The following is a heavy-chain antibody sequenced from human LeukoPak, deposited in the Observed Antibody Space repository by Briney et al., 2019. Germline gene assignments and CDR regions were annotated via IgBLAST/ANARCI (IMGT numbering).Heavy chain of an antibody. D-gene: IGHD7-27*01. J-gene: IGHJ6*02. Sequence: GGSLRLSCAASGFTFSNYWMQWVRQAPGKGLVWVSRINSDGSSTSYADSVKGRFTISRDNAKSTLYLQMNSLRANDTAVYYCTHLSGDSTYYYYYGMDVWGQGSTVTVSS. V-gene: IGHV3-74*01. CDR2: INSDGSST. CDR3: THLSGDSTYYYYYGMDV. CDR1: GFTFSNYW.